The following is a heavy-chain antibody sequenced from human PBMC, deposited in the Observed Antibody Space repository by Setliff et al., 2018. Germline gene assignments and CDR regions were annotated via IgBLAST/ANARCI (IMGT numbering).Heavy chain of an antibody. CDR2: LRFDGKTQ. D-gene: IGHD3-22*01. CDR1: GFMFNSYG. V-gene: IGHV3-30*02. CDR3: ARGKGNGSGGYFGYDPFDV. Sequence: AGGSLRLSCTASGFMFNSYGMHWVRQAPGKGLEWVAYLRFDGKTQHYADFVKGRFIISRDNCNNTLYLQMKGLGAEDTAHYYCARGKGNGSGGYFGYDPFDVWGQGTLVTVSS. J-gene: IGHJ3*01.